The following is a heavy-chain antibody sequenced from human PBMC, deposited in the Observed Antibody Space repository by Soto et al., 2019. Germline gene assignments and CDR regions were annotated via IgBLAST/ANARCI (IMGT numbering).Heavy chain of an antibody. Sequence: QVQLVQSGAEVKTPGSSVGVSCKASGGIFSSFSITWVRQVPGHGLEWMGGIIPMTGTPNYAEKFQGRLTLTADVSTRTANLVLSSLRSEDTAVYYCARGPILPGATSWLDPWGQGTVVIVSS. CDR3: ARGPILPGATSWLDP. CDR1: GGIFSSFS. D-gene: IGHD1-1*01. V-gene: IGHV1-69*01. J-gene: IGHJ5*02. CDR2: IIPMTGTP.